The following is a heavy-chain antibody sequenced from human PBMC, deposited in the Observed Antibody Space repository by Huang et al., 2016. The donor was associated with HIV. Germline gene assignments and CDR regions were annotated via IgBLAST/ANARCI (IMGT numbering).Heavy chain of an antibody. J-gene: IGHJ3*02. V-gene: IGHV3-15*01. D-gene: IGHD6-19*01. CDR1: GFTFKDAW. Sequence: EVQLVESGGKLVKSGRSLRLDCVASGFTFKDAWMSWVRQVPGKGLECVGSIKRKSDGGTTDYAAPLKGIFFLSREDSRNMFYLHMNSLKTEDTAVYYCNKEKYSSDWYRQPRLENDALEIWGQGTMVTVSS. CDR2: IKRKSDGGTT. CDR3: NKEKYSSDWYRQPRLENDALEI.